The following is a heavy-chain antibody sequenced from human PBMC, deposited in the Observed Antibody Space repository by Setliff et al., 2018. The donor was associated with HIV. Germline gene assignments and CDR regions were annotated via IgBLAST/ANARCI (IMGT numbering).Heavy chain of an antibody. CDR1: GFTFSDYY. J-gene: IGHJ6*02. CDR3: ARPTNIDTLYYGSQTFYMYYYGLDV. CDR2: ITNTGSST. V-gene: IGHV3-11*06. D-gene: IGHD1-26*01. Sequence: PGGSLRLSCAASGFTFSDYYLNWFRLAPGKGLEWISHITNTGSSTNYADSVKGRFTISRDNSKNTLYLQMNSLRAEDTAVYFCARPTNIDTLYYGSQTFYMYYYGLDVWGQGTTVTVSS.